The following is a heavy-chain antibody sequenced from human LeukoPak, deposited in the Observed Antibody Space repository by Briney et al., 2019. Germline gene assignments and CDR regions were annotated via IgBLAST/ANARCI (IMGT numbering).Heavy chain of an antibody. CDR2: INHNVST. D-gene: IGHD2-2*01. CDR3: ARGSHGEYQLLHSGGWFDP. J-gene: IGHJ5*02. V-gene: IGHV4-34*01. CDR1: GGSFSGYY. Sequence: SETLCLTCAVYGGSFSGYYWSWIRQPPGKGLEWIGEINHNVSTNYNPSLKSRVTISVDTSKNQFSLKLSSVTAADTAVYYCARGSHGEYQLLHSGGWFDPWGQGTLVTVSS.